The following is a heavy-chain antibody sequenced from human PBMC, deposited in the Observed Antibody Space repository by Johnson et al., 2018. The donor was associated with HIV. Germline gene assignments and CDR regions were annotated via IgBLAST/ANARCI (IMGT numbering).Heavy chain of an antibody. V-gene: IGHV3-15*01. CDR2: IKTKTDGGTT. J-gene: IGHJ3*02. CDR1: GFTFNNVW. D-gene: IGHD6-19*01. Sequence: VQLVESGGGLVKPGGSLRISCAGSGFTFNNVWMSWVRQVPGKGLEWVGHIKTKTDGGTTDYAAPVKGRFSMSRDDSKNMLYLQMNSLKTEDTAVYYCATSRNRLWSSSGWTNFWAFDIWGQGTMVTVSS. CDR3: ATSRNRLWSSSGWTNFWAFDI.